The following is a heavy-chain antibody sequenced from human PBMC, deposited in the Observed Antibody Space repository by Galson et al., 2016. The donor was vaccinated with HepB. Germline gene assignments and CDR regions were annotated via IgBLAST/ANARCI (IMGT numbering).Heavy chain of an antibody. CDR3: ARFARGSGNYYKLNWYFDL. Sequence: SVKVSCKASGYTFTNYAVHWVRQAPGQRLEWMGWINAGNGNTKYSQKFQNRVTITRDTSASTAYLELSSLRSEDTAVYYCARFARGSGNYYKLNWYFDLWGRGTLVTVSS. V-gene: IGHV1-3*01. CDR1: GYTFTNYA. J-gene: IGHJ2*01. CDR2: INAGNGNT. D-gene: IGHD3-10*01.